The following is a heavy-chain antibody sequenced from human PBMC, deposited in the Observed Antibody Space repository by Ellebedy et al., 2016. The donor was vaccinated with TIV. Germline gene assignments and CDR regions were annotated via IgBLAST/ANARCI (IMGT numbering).Heavy chain of an antibody. D-gene: IGHD4-17*01. CDR2: INQDGSEK. Sequence: GESLKISCAAPGFTFSSYWVSWVRQAPGKGLEWVANINQDGSEKYYVDSVKGRFTISRDNAKNSLYLQMNGLGADDTAVYYCVTDGSYGDYRSPTHAFEFWGQGTMVTVSS. CDR1: GFTFSSYW. CDR3: VTDGSYGDYRSPTHAFEF. V-gene: IGHV3-7*01. J-gene: IGHJ3*01.